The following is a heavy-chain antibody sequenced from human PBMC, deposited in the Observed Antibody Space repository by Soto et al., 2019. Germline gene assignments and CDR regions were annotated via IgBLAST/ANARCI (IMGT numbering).Heavy chain of an antibody. J-gene: IGHJ6*02. D-gene: IGHD3-3*01. V-gene: IGHV1-69*13. CDR3: ARGRRYDFWSGYPNYYYGMDV. Sequence: SVKVSCKASGGTFSSYAISWVRQAPGQGLEWMGGIIPIFGTANYAQKFQGRVTITADESTSTAYMELSSLRSEDTAVYYCARGRRYDFWSGYPNYYYGMDVWGQGTTVTVSS. CDR1: GGTFSSYA. CDR2: IIPIFGTA.